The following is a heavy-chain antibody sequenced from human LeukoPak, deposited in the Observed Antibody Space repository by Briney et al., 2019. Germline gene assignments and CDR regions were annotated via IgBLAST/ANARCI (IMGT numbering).Heavy chain of an antibody. J-gene: IGHJ4*02. Sequence: GGSLRLSCAASGFTFSSYGMHWVRQAPGKGLEWVAVIWYDGSNKYYADSVRGRFTISRDNSKNTLYLQMNSLSAEDTAVYYCARKLGEYFDYWGQGTLVTVSS. CDR1: GFTFSSYG. CDR2: IWYDGSNK. D-gene: IGHD3-10*01. V-gene: IGHV3-33*01. CDR3: ARKLGEYFDY.